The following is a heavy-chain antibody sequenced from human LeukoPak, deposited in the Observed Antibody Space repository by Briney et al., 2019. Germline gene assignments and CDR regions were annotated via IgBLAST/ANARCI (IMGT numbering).Heavy chain of an antibody. CDR1: GYTFVNYG. CDR3: TRWEVTGGSRHDAFDI. J-gene: IGHJ3*02. Sequence: ASVKVSCTASGYTFVNYGISWVRQAPGQGLEWMGWISAYSGTTSYAQKLQGRVTMTTDTSTSTGYMELRSLTSDDTAVYYCTRWEVTGGSRHDAFDIWGQGTMVTVSS. D-gene: IGHD1-26*01. V-gene: IGHV1-18*01. CDR2: ISAYSGTT.